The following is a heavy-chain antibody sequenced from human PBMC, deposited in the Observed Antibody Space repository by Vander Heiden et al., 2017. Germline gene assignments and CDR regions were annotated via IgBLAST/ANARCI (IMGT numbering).Heavy chain of an antibody. D-gene: IGHD3-10*01. V-gene: IGHV3-23*01. CDR2: ISGGGSNI. J-gene: IGHJ4*02. CDR3: ARARSGTSGLHDY. Sequence: EVQLLESGGGLVQPGGSLRLSCAASGFTFSSYVMNWVRQAPGKGLEWVSSISGGGSNIYYADSVKGRFTISRDNSKNTLSLQLNSLRGEDTAVYYCARARSGTSGLHDYWGQGTLVTVSS. CDR1: GFTFSSYV.